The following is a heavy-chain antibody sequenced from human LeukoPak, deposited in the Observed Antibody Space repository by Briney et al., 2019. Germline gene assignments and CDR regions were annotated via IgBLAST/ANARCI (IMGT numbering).Heavy chain of an antibody. J-gene: IGHJ4*02. D-gene: IGHD3-22*01. CDR1: GYTFTSYG. CDR2: ISAYNGNT. CDR3: ARAPRYYDSSGYYLPYYFDY. Sequence: ASVKVSCKASGYTFTSYGISWVRQAPGQGLEWMGWISAYNGNTNYAQKLQGRVTMTTDTSTSTAYMELRSLRSDGTAVYYCARAPRYYDSSGYYLPYYFDYWGQGTLVTVSS. V-gene: IGHV1-18*01.